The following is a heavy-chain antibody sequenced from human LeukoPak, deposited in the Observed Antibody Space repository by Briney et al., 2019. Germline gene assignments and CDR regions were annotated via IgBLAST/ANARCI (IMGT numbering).Heavy chain of an antibody. CDR1: GGSFSGYY. D-gene: IGHD2-15*01. CDR2: INHSGSP. J-gene: IGHJ4*02. V-gene: IGHV4-34*01. CDR3: ARGLDSNCSGGSCYFDY. Sequence: SETLSLTCAVYGGSFSGYYWSWIRQPPGKGLEWIGEINHSGSPNYNPSLKSRVTISVDTSKNQFSLKLSSVTAADTAVYYCARGLDSNCSGGSCYFDYWGQGTLVTVSS.